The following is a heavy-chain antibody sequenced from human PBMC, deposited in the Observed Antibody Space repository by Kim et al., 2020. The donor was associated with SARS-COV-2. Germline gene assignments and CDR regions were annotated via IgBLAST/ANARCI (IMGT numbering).Heavy chain of an antibody. J-gene: IGHJ3*01. D-gene: IGHD4-17*01. V-gene: IGHV1-46*01. CDR3: AREGLLEWRSDGFVV. CDR1: GYSFTNYY. Sequence: ASVKVSCKASGYSFTNYYIHWVRQAPGQGLEWMAKINPSGGRTTYAERFQGTVTVTRDSSTSTVYMEVASLTSEDTAVYYCAREGLLEWRSDGFVVWGQG. CDR2: INPSGGRT.